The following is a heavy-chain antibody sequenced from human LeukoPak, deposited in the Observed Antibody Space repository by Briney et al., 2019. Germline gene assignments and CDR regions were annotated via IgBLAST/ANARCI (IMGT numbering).Heavy chain of an antibody. J-gene: IGHJ4*02. Sequence: SETLSLTCTVSGGSISSYYWSWIRQPPGKGLEWIGYIYYSGSTNYNPSLKSRVTISVDTSKNQFSLKLSSVTAADTAVYYCGRGIVVVSHNFDYWGQGTLVTVSS. CDR3: GRGIVVVSHNFDY. CDR1: GGSISSYY. D-gene: IGHD3-22*01. CDR2: IYYSGST. V-gene: IGHV4-59*01.